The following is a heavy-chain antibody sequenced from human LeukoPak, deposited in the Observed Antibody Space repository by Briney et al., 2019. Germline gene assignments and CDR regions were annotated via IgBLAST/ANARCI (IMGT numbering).Heavy chain of an antibody. D-gene: IGHD3-22*01. J-gene: IGHJ3*02. V-gene: IGHV4-39*07. CDR2: IYYSGST. CDR1: GGSISSYY. CDR3: ARVKSYYDSSALSPDAFDI. Sequence: SETLSLTCTVSGGSISSYYWGWIRQPPGKGLEWIGSIYYSGSTYYNPSLKGRVTISVDTSKNQFSLKLSSVTAADTAVYYCARVKSYYDSSALSPDAFDIWGQGTMVTVSS.